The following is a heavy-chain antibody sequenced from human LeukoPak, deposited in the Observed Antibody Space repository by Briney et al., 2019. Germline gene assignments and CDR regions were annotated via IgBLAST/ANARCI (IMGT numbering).Heavy chain of an antibody. J-gene: IGHJ5*02. D-gene: IGHD2-21*02. CDR3: VRDRCGGDCYPTWFDP. Sequence: SETLSLTCAVYGGSFSGYHWTWIRQSPGKGLEWIGDINHSGSTNYNPPLKSRVTISVDTSKNQFSLKLTSVTAADTAVYYCVRDRCGGDCYPTWFDPWGQGTLVIVSS. CDR2: INHSGST. V-gene: IGHV4-34*01. CDR1: GGSFSGYH.